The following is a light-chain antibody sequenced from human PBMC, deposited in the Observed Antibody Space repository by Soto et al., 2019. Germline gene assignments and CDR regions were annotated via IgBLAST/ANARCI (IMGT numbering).Light chain of an antibody. CDR3: CSYAGSYTSYV. CDR2: DVS. Sequence: QSVLTQPRSVSGSPGQSVTISCTGTSSDVGGYNYVSWYQQHPGKAPKLMIYDVSKRPSGVPDRFSGSKSGNTASLTISGLQAADEADYYCCSYAGSYTSYVFGTGTKVTV. V-gene: IGLV2-11*01. CDR1: SSDVGGYNY. J-gene: IGLJ1*01.